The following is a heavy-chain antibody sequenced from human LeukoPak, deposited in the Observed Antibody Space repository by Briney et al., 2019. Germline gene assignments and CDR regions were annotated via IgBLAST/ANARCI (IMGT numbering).Heavy chain of an antibody. J-gene: IGHJ4*02. Sequence: SETLSLTCTVSGGSISSYYWSWIRQPPGKGLEWIGYIYYSGSTNYNPPLKSRVTISVDTSKNQFSLKLSSVTAADTAVYYCARHVRDSSGFTDYWGQGTLVTVSS. V-gene: IGHV4-59*08. CDR1: GGSISSYY. CDR3: ARHVRDSSGFTDY. CDR2: IYYSGST. D-gene: IGHD3-22*01.